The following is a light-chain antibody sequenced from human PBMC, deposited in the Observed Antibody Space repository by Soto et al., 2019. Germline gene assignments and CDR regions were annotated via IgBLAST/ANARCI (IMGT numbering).Light chain of an antibody. CDR2: DVS. Sequence: QSALTQPASVSGSPGQSITISCTGTSSDVGTYNYVSWYQHRPGKAPKLMIYDVSYRPSGVSNRFSGSKSANTASLTISGLEAEDDADYYCSSYTTRNAQVFGGGTKLTVL. V-gene: IGLV2-14*01. CDR1: SSDVGTYNY. J-gene: IGLJ3*02. CDR3: SSYTTRNAQV.